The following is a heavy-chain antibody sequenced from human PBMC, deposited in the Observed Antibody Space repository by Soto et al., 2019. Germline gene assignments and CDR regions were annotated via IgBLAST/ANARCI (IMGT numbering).Heavy chain of an antibody. CDR2: IFHSVIT. J-gene: IGHJ5*01. Sequence: PSETLSLSNSISAGISSNDYRPWIRLSAGKKLEWIGSIFHSVITGYSPSVNSRVTISIDKSRNLFSLNLTSVTAGDTAVYYCARDSYFYDSRGYYRSLASWGQGTLLTVS. D-gene: IGHD3-22*01. V-gene: IGHV4-59*01. CDR1: AGISSNDY. CDR3: ARDSYFYDSRGYYRSLAS.